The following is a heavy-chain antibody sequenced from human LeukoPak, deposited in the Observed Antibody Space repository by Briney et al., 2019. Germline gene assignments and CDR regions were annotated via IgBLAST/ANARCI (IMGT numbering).Heavy chain of an antibody. CDR1: GFTFSSYT. CDR2: ISGSGGST. J-gene: IGHJ4*02. CDR3: ATSSSGLTYYFDY. V-gene: IGHV3-23*01. Sequence: GGSLRLSCAASGFTFSSYTMSWVRQAPGKGLEWVSAISGSGGSTHYADSVKGRFTISRDNSKNTLYLQMNSLRAEDTAVYYCATSSSGLTYYFDYWGQGTLVTVSS. D-gene: IGHD6-19*01.